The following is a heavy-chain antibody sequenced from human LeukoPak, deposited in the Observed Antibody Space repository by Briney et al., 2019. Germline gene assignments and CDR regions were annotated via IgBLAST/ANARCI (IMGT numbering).Heavy chain of an antibody. V-gene: IGHV3-15*01. CDR1: VRSYSNAW. Sequence: PGWSLRLSCAASVRSYSNAWMSWLRQAPGKGLEWVAHIKRNTDTGATNYGASVEGRFTVSRDDLKNTLYLQMNSLKIEDTAVNYCTTGDRGWQDYWGKGTLVTVSS. J-gene: IGHJ4*02. D-gene: IGHD3-10*01. CDR2: IKRNTDTGAT. CDR3: TTGDRGWQDY.